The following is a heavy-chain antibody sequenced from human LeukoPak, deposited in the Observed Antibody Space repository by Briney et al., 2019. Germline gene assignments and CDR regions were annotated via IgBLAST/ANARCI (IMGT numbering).Heavy chain of an antibody. CDR3: ARVGYYYGSGSYGAFDI. V-gene: IGHV3-7*01. J-gene: IGHJ3*02. CDR2: IKQDGSDK. D-gene: IGHD3-10*01. Sequence: PGGSLRLSCAASGFTFSSYWMSWVRQAPGKGLEWVANIKQDGSDKYYVDSVKGRFTISRDNAKNSLYLQMNSLRAEDTAVYYCARVGYYYGSGSYGAFDIWGQGTMVTVSS. CDR1: GFTFSSYW.